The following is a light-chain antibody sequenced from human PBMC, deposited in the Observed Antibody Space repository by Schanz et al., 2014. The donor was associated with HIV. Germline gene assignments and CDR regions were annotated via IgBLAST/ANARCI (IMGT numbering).Light chain of an antibody. CDR2: ENT. CDR3: SSYPGSNNVL. Sequence: QSVLTQPPSVSGAPGQRVTISCAGSSSNIGARYDVHWYQQLPTSAPKLLIYENTNRPSGVPDRFSGSTSGTSAYLAITGLQADDEADYYCSSYPGSNNVLFGGGTKVTVL. CDR1: SSNIGARYD. J-gene: IGLJ2*01. V-gene: IGLV1-40*01.